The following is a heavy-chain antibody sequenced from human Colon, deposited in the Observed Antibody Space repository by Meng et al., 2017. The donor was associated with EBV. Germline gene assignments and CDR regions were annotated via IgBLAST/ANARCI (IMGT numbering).Heavy chain of an antibody. D-gene: IGHD3-16*01. CDR2: INSNWNT. CDR3: VRVRGDFDY. J-gene: IGHJ4*02. V-gene: IGHV4-39*07. CDR1: GDSVSDTNHF. Sequence: PRPESGPGLVKPSETLSLTCIVSGDSVSDTNHFWGWVRQAPGKGLEWVGSINSNWNTYSNPSLTSRVTMSLDTSKNQFSLKLSSVTAADTAVYYCVRVRGDFDYWGQGTLVTVSS.